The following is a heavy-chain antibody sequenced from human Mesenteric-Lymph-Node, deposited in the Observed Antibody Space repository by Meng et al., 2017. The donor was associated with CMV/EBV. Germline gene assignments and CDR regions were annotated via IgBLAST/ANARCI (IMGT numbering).Heavy chain of an antibody. CDR2: IISSSNYI. D-gene: IGHD3-10*01. V-gene: IGHV3-21*01. CDR1: GFTFSSYT. CDR3: AKDCSRGCLRD. Sequence: SCVASGFTFSSYTLNWVRQAPGKGLEWVSSIISSSNYIYYADSVKGRFTVSRDNTKNTLYLQMDSLRAEDTAVYYCAKDCSRGCLRDWGQGTLVTVSS. J-gene: IGHJ1*01.